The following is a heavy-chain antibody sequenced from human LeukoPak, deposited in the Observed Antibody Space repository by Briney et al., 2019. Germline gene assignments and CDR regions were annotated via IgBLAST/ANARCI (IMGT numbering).Heavy chain of an antibody. CDR1: GYTFTSYY. CDR3: ARYCSGGSWVGYYYYYMDV. D-gene: IGHD2-15*01. V-gene: IGHV1-46*01. Sequence: ASVKVSXKASGYTFTSYYMHWVRQAPGQGLEWMGIINPSGGSTSYAQKFQGRVTMTRDTSTSTVYMELSSLRSEDTAVYYCARYCSGGSWVGYYYYYMDVWGKGTTVTVSS. J-gene: IGHJ6*03. CDR2: INPSGGST.